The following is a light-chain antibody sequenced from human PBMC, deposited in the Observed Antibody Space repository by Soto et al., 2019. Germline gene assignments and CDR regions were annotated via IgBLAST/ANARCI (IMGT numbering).Light chain of an antibody. CDR2: GVT. J-gene: IGLJ2*01. CDR1: SSDVGSYDY. V-gene: IGLV2-14*01. Sequence: QSALTQPASVSGSPGQSSTISCAGTSSDVGSYDYVCWYQQHPGKAPKLMIYGVTNRPSGVSSRFSGSKSGNTASLTISGLQAEDEADYYCSSYTTTSALGVVFGGGTKLTVL. CDR3: SSYTTTSALGVV.